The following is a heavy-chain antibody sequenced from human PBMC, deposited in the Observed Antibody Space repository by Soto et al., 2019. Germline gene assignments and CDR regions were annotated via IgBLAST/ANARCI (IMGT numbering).Heavy chain of an antibody. J-gene: IGHJ4*02. CDR1: GYTFTDFY. Sequence: ASVKVSCKTSGYTFTDFYMHWVRQAPGQGREWMGWINPNSGGTKYAQNFQGWVTMTRDTSISTAYMELSRLRSDDTAVYYCATPRASRAVASNTQYCLGYWGRGXLVSVYS. CDR2: INPNSGGT. V-gene: IGHV1-2*04. CDR3: ATPRASRAVASNTQYCLGY. D-gene: IGHD6-19*01.